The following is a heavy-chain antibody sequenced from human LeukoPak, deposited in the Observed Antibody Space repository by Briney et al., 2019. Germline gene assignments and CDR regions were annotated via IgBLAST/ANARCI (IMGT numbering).Heavy chain of an antibody. D-gene: IGHD3-3*01. CDR2: INQDGSAK. Sequence: GGSLSLSCAASGFTFSGYWMSWVRQAPGKGLKWVANINQDGSAKNYLDSVKGRFTISIDRGKNSLYLQMNSLRDEDTAVYYCARELSWSGRDYWGQGTLVTVSS. J-gene: IGHJ4*02. CDR1: GFTFSGYW. CDR3: ARELSWSGRDY. V-gene: IGHV3-7*01.